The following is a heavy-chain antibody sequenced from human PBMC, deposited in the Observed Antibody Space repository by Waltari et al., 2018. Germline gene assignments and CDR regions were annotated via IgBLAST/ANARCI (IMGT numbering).Heavy chain of an antibody. CDR1: GSFSGYY. Sequence: GSFSGYYWSWIRQPPGKGLEWIGEINHSGSTNYNPSLKSRVTISVDTSKNQFSLKLSSVTAADTAVYYCAKVVLTGYYLVDYWGQGTLVTVSS. V-gene: IGHV4-34*01. CDR3: AKVVLTGYYLVDY. D-gene: IGHD3-9*01. CDR2: INHSGST. J-gene: IGHJ4*02.